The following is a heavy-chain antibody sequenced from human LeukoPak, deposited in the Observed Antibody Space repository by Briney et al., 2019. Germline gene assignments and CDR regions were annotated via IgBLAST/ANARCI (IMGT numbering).Heavy chain of an antibody. CDR2: IYDTGST. J-gene: IGHJ4*02. V-gene: IGHV4-59*01. CDR3: ARMSYEYVWGGFDY. CDR1: NGSISSYY. Sequence: SETLSLTCNVSNGSISSYYWSWIRQPPGKGLEWIGYIYDTGSTNYNHSLKSRVTVSVDTSKNQFSLKLSSVTAADTAVYYCARMSYEYVWGGFDYWGQGTLVTVSP. D-gene: IGHD3-16*01.